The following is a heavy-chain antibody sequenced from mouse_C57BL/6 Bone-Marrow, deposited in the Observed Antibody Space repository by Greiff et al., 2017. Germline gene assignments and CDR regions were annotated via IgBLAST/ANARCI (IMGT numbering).Heavy chain of an antibody. CDR1: GYTFTSYW. Sequence: VQLQQPGAELVRPGSSVKLSCKASGYTFTSYWMDWVKQRPGKGLEWIGNIYPYDSETHYNQKFKDKATLTVDKSSSTAYMQLSSLTSEDSAVYYWARWTYGKGYWGQGTTLTVSS. CDR2: IYPYDSET. CDR3: ARWTYGKGY. J-gene: IGHJ2*01. D-gene: IGHD2-1*01. V-gene: IGHV1-61*01.